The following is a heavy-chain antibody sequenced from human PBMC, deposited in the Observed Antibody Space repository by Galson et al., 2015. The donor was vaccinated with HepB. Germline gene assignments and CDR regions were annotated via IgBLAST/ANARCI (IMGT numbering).Heavy chain of an antibody. D-gene: IGHD2-8*01. J-gene: IGHJ4*02. CDR2: IIPLFDQS. CDR3: TREVYGRHHFDY. CDR1: GASFRDYA. V-gene: IGHV1-69*06. Sequence: SVKVSCKASGASFRDYAISWVRQAPGQRLEWMGAIIPLFDQSNYAQKFQGRVTITADISTSTAYMELSSLRSEDTAIYYCTREVYGRHHFDYWGQGTPVTVSS.